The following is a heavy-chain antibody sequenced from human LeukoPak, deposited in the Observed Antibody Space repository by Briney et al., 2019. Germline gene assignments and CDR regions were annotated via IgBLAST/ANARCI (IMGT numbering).Heavy chain of an antibody. V-gene: IGHV3-30-3*01. D-gene: IGHD2-2*01. CDR2: ISYDGSNK. J-gene: IGHJ4*02. Sequence: PGRSLRLSCAASGFTFSSYAMHWVRQAPGKGLEWVAVISYDGSNKYYADSVKGRFTISRDNSKNTLYLQMNSLRAEDTAVYYCARDPMPVPATGDLQGNFDYWGQGTLVTVSS. CDR3: ARDPMPVPATGDLQGNFDY. CDR1: GFTFSSYA.